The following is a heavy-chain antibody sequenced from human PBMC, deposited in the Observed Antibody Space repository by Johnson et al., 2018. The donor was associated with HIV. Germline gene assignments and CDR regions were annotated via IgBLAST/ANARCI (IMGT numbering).Heavy chain of an antibody. D-gene: IGHD1-1*01. CDR3: ARDRGGTRGAFDI. CDR2: ISYDGSNK. J-gene: IGHJ3*02. V-gene: IGHV3-30-3*01. CDR1: GFTFSSYA. Sequence: VQLVESGGGVVQPGRSLRLSCAASGFTFSSYAMHWVRQAPGKGLEWVAVISYDGSNKYYADSVKGRFTISRDNSKNTLYLQMNSLRAEDTAVHYCARDRGGTRGAFDIWGQGTMVTVSS.